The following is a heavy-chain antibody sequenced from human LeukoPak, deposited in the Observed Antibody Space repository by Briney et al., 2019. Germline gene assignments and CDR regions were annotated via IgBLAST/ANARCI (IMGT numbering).Heavy chain of an antibody. J-gene: IGHJ6*02. V-gene: IGHV3-30-3*01. CDR3: ARGTPSSSGWLYYGIDV. Sequence: PGGSLRLSCAASGFTLSSYAMHWVRQAPGKGLEWVAVISYDGSNKYYADSVKGRFTISRDNSKNTLYLQMNSLRAEDTAVYYCARGTPSSSGWLYYGIDVWGQGTTVTVSS. CDR1: GFTLSSYA. CDR2: ISYDGSNK. D-gene: IGHD6-19*01.